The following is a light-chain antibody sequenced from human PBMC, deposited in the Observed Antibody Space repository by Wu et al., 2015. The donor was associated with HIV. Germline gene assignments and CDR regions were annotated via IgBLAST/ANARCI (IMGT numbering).Light chain of an antibody. CDR2: AAS. Sequence: AIRITQSPSSLSASTGDRVTITCRASQGISSYLAWYQQKPGKAPKLLIYAASTLQSGVPSRFSGSGSGTDFTLTISSLQPEDVATYYCQQYDSYPYNFGQGTKV. V-gene: IGKV1-8*01. J-gene: IGKJ2*01. CDR1: QGISSY. CDR3: QQYDSYPYN.